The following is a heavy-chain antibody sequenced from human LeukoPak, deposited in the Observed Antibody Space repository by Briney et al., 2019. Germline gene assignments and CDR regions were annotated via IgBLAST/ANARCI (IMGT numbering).Heavy chain of an antibody. Sequence: SETLSHTCTVSGGSISSHYWSWIRQPPGKGLEWIGYIYYSGSTNYNPSLKSRVTISVDTSKNQFSLKLSSVTAADTAVYYCARDRGGYFDYWGQGTLVTVSS. V-gene: IGHV4-59*11. D-gene: IGHD3-16*01. CDR2: IYYSGST. CDR3: ARDRGGYFDY. J-gene: IGHJ4*02. CDR1: GGSISSHY.